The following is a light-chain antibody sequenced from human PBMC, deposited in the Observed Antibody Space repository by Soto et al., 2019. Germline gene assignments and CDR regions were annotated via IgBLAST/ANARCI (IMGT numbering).Light chain of an antibody. V-gene: IGKV1-5*03. CDR3: QHWTDYSWM. CDR2: KTS. CDR1: QSLTMW. Sequence: DIPMTQSPSTLSASVGDRVTITCRASQSLTMWLAWYQQKPGKAPNLLIYKTSSLESGVPSRFSGSGSGTAFTLTVSSLLPYEFATYYCQHWTDYSWMFGEGNKVQVK. J-gene: IGKJ1*01.